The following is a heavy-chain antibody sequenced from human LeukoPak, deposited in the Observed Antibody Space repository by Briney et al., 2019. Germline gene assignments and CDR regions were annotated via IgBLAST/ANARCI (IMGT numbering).Heavy chain of an antibody. CDR1: GFTFSNYD. CDR2: ISASGIHI. V-gene: IGHV3-23*01. D-gene: IGHD2-8*01. Sequence: PGGSLRLSCAVSGFTFSNYDMNWVRQAPGKGPEWVTTISASGIHIYYADSAKGRFTTSRDNSRNTLELQMNSLRGEDTAVYYCVRMVSGDSWGQGTLVTVTS. CDR3: VRMVSGDS. J-gene: IGHJ4*02.